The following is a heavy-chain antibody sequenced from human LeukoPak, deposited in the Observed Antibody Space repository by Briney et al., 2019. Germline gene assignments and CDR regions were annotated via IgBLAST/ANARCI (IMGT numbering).Heavy chain of an antibody. Sequence: GGSLRLSCAASGFTFSSDAMNWIRQAPGKGLEWVSAISGSGGSTYYADSVKGRFTISRDNSKNTLYLQMNSLRTEDTAVYYCAKGPGGYYDSSGYYYFDYWGQGTLVTVSS. CDR2: ISGSGGST. D-gene: IGHD3-22*01. CDR3: AKGPGGYYDSSGYYYFDY. V-gene: IGHV3-23*01. CDR1: GFTFSSDA. J-gene: IGHJ4*02.